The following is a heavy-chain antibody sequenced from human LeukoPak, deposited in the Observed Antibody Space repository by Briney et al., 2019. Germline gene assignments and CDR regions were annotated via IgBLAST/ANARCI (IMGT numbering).Heavy chain of an antibody. CDR3: AKDSQTIFGAFDI. J-gene: IGHJ3*02. Sequence: PGGSLRLSCAASGFTFSSYEMNWVRQAPGKGLEWVSYISSSGSTIYYVDSVKGRFTISRDNSKNTLYLQMNSLRDEDTAIYYCAKDSQTIFGAFDIWGQGTMVTVSS. CDR1: GFTFSSYE. V-gene: IGHV3-48*03. CDR2: ISSSGSTI. D-gene: IGHD2-21*01.